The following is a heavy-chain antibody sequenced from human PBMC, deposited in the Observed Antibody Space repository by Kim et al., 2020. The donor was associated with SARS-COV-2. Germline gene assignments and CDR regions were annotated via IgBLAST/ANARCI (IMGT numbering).Heavy chain of an antibody. CDR3: ANRDLDY. V-gene: IGHV3-30*18. CDR2: ISYDGSNK. CDR1: GFTFSSYG. J-gene: IGHJ4*02. Sequence: GGSLRLSCAASGFTFSSYGMHWVRQAPGKGLEWGAVISYDGSNKYYADSVKGRFTISRDNSKNTLYLQMNSLRAEVTAVYYCANRDLDYWGQGTLVTVSS.